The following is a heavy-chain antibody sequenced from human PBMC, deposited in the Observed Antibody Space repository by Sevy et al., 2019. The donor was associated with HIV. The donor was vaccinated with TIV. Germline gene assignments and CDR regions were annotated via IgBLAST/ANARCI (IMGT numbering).Heavy chain of an antibody. J-gene: IGHJ3*02. V-gene: IGHV5-51*01. CDR1: GYSFTSYW. D-gene: IGHD3-10*01. CDR3: ARHAAYYYGSGSYYKSGAFDI. Sequence: GESLKISCKGSGYSFTSYWIGWVRQMPGKGLEWMGIIYPGDSDTRYSPSFQGQVTISADKSISTAYLRWSSLKASDTAIYYCARHAAYYYGSGSYYKSGAFDIWGQGTMVTVSS. CDR2: IYPGDSDT.